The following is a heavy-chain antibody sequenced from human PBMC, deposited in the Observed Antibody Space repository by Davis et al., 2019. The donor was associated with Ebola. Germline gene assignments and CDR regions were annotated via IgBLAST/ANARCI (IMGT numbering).Heavy chain of an antibody. V-gene: IGHV1-18*01. CDR1: GGTFSSYG. D-gene: IGHD3-22*01. J-gene: IGHJ5*02. CDR3: ARIITMITLGWFDP. Sequence: AASVKVSCKASGGTFSSYGISWVRQAPGQGLEWMGWISAYNGNTNYAQKLQGRVTMTTDTSTSTAYMELRSLRSDDTAVYYCARIITMITLGWFDPWGQGTLVTVSS. CDR2: ISAYNGNT.